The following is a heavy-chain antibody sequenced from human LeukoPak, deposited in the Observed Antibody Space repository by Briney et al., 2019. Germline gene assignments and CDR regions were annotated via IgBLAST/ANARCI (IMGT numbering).Heavy chain of an antibody. V-gene: IGHV4-59*01. Sequence: SETLSLTCTVSGDSISSYYWSWIRQPPGKGREWIGYIYYSGSTNYNPSLKSRVTISVDTSKNQFSLKLRSVTAADTAVYYCARTIRYSGSYYVDYWGQGTLVTVSS. D-gene: IGHD1-26*01. CDR1: GDSISSYY. CDR2: IYYSGST. CDR3: ARTIRYSGSYYVDY. J-gene: IGHJ4*02.